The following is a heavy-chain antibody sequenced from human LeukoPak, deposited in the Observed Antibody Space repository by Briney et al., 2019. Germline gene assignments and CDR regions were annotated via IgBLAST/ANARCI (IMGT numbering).Heavy chain of an antibody. Sequence: SGGSLRLSCAASGFTFDDYGMSWVRQAPGKGLEWVSGINWNGGSTGYADSVKGRFTISRDNAKNSLYLQMNSLRAEDTALYYCARVGYWNDGYYYMDVWGKGTTVTVSS. D-gene: IGHD1-1*01. J-gene: IGHJ6*03. CDR3: ARVGYWNDGYYYMDV. CDR2: INWNGGST. V-gene: IGHV3-20*04. CDR1: GFTFDDYG.